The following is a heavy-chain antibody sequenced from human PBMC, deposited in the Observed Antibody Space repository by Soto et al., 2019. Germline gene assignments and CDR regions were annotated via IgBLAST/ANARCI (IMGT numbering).Heavy chain of an antibody. CDR3: AKVVIVRTGSDYFEN. CDR1: GFTFSSYA. Sequence: EVQVLESGGGLVQPGGSLRLSCAASGFTFSSYAMSWVRQAPGKGLEWVSAISGGDSSTYYADSVKGRFTISGDNAKNTRYLHMSSLRAEDTAVYYCAKVVIVRTGSDYFENWGQGTLVTVSS. J-gene: IGHJ4*02. V-gene: IGHV3-23*01. CDR2: ISGGDSST. D-gene: IGHD5-12*01.